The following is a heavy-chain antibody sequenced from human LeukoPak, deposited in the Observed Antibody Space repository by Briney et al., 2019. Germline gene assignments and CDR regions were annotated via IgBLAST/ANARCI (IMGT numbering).Heavy chain of an antibody. CDR3: AKDARDYYDSSGYYQIGYFDY. Sequence: GGSLRLSCAASGFTFSSYAMSWDRQAPGKGLEWVSAISGSGGSTYYADSVKGRFTISRDNSKNTLYLQMNSLRAEDTAVYYCAKDARDYYDSSGYYQIGYFDYWGQGTLVTVSS. CDR2: ISGSGGST. D-gene: IGHD3-22*01. V-gene: IGHV3-23*01. CDR1: GFTFSSYA. J-gene: IGHJ4*02.